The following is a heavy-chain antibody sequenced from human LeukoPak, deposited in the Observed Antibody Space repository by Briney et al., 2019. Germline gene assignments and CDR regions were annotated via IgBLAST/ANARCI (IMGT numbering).Heavy chain of an antibody. CDR1: GFTVSSNY. J-gene: IGHJ4*02. CDR3: ATDGAYCGGDCYRPLRY. Sequence: GGCLRLSCAASGFTVSSNYMSWVRQAPGKGLEWVSVIYSGGSTYYADSVEGRFTISRDNSKNTLYLQMNSLRAEDTAVYYCATDGAYCGGDCYRPLRYWGQGTLVTVSS. V-gene: IGHV3-53*01. CDR2: IYSGGST. D-gene: IGHD2-21*02.